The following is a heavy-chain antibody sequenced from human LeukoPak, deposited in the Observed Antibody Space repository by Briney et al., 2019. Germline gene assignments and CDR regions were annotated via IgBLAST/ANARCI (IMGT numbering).Heavy chain of an antibody. D-gene: IGHD3-16*02. CDR1: GFTLSSDG. Sequence: GGSLRLSCAASGFTLSSDGMHWVRQAPGKGLEWVAVIWYDGSNKYYADSVKGRFTISRDNSKNTLYLQMNSLRAEDTAVYYCARTRDDYVWGSYRFDYWGQGTLVTVSS. CDR3: ARTRDDYVWGSYRFDY. V-gene: IGHV3-33*01. J-gene: IGHJ4*02. CDR2: IWYDGSNK.